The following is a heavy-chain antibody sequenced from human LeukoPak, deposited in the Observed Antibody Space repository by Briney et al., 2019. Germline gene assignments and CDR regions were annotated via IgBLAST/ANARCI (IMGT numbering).Heavy chain of an antibody. V-gene: IGHV3-30*03. CDR1: GFTFSNYW. J-gene: IGHJ4*02. D-gene: IGHD3-22*01. CDR3: ARVVLAPQIGYDSSGYYDY. Sequence: GGSLRLSCAASGFTFSNYWMHWVREAPGKGLEWVAVILYDGSIKYYADSVKGRFTISRDNSKNTLYLQMNSLRAEETAVYYCARVVLAPQIGYDSSGYYDYWGQGTLVTVSS. CDR2: ILYDGSIK.